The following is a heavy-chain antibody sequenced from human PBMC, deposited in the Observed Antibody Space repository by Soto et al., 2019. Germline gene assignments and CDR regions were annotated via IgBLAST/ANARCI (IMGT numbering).Heavy chain of an antibody. CDR2: ISSSSSYI. Sequence: PGGSLRLSCAASGFTFSSYSMNWVRQAPGKGLEWVSSISSSSSYIYYADSVKGRFTISRDNAKNSLYLQMNSLRAEDTAVYYCARVLPYYYDSSGYYWGLFDYWGQGTLVTVSS. V-gene: IGHV3-21*01. CDR1: GFTFSSYS. J-gene: IGHJ4*02. D-gene: IGHD3-22*01. CDR3: ARVLPYYYDSSGYYWGLFDY.